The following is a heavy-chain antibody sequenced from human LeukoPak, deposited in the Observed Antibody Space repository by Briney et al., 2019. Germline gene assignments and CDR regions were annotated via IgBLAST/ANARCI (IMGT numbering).Heavy chain of an antibody. CDR1: GFTFDDYG. CDR3: ARDRNPRRYCSSTSCYNVWFDP. J-gene: IGHJ5*02. V-gene: IGHV3-20*04. D-gene: IGHD2-2*02. Sequence: GGSPRLSRAASGFTFDDYGMSWVRQAPGKGLEWVSGINWNGGSTGYADSVKGRFTISRDNAKNSLYLQMNSLRAEDTALYYCARDRNPRRYCSSTSCYNVWFDPWGQGTLVTVSS. CDR2: INWNGGST.